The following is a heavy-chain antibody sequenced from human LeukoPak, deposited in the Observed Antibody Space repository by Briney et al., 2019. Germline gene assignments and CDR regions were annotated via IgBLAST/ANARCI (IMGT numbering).Heavy chain of an antibody. CDR1: GFSFTTYW. CDR3: ARDQFDFWSSYNEGHYKGYYFDF. V-gene: IGHV3-7*03. Sequence: PGGSLRLSCAASGFSFTTYWMTWVRRTPGKGLEWVASIRQDGREKHYVDSVQGRFTISRDNTGNSLYLQMNSLRAEDTAVYYCARDQFDFWSSYNEGHYKGYYFDFWGQGTLVTVSS. CDR2: IRQDGREK. J-gene: IGHJ4*02. D-gene: IGHD3-3*01.